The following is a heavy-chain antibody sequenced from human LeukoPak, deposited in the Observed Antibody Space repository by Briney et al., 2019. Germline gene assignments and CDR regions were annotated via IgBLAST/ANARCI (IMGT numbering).Heavy chain of an antibody. CDR2: IDPSCSYT. CDR3: ARHLYIGSMVRGDGEY. V-gene: IGHV5-10-1*01. J-gene: IGHJ4*02. D-gene: IGHD3-10*01. CDR1: GYSFTSYW. Sequence: GESLKISRKGSGYSFTSYWISWVRQMPGKGLEWMGRIDPSCSYTNYSPSFQGHVTISADKSISTAYLQWSSLKASETVIYYCARHLYIGSMVRGDGEYWGQGTLVTVSS.